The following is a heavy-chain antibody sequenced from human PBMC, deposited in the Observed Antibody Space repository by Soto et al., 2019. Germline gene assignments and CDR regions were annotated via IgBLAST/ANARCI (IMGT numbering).Heavy chain of an antibody. CDR3: ARWTIEYCSGGSCSRQYFQH. CDR2: IYYSGST. V-gene: IGHV4-39*01. J-gene: IGHJ1*01. Sequence: SETLSLTCTVSGGSISSSSYYWGWIRQPPGKGLEWIGSIYYSGSTYYNPSPKSRVTISVDTSKNQFSLKLSSVTAADTAVYYCARWTIEYCSGGSCSRQYFQHWGQGTLVTVS. CDR1: GGSISSSSYY. D-gene: IGHD2-15*01.